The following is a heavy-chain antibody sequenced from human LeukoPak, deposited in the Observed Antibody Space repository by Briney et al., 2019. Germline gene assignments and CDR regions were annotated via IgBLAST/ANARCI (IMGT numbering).Heavy chain of an antibody. D-gene: IGHD3-9*01. Sequence: ASVKVSCKASGYTFTSYGISWVRQAPGQGLEWMGWISAYNGNTNYAQKLQRRVTMTTDTSTSTAYMELRSLRSDDTAVYYCARERREDDILTGYYLSYFDYWGQGTLVTVSS. CDR2: ISAYNGNT. J-gene: IGHJ4*02. V-gene: IGHV1-18*01. CDR3: ARERREDDILTGYYLSYFDY. CDR1: GYTFTSYG.